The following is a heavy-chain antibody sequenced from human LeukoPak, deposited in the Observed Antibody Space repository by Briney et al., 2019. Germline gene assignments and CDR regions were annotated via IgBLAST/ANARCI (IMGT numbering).Heavy chain of an antibody. CDR1: GFTFSSYG. V-gene: IGHV3-33*01. CDR3: ARDVGGSSDY. J-gene: IGHJ4*02. Sequence: GGSVRLSCAASGFTFSSYGMHWVRQAPGKGLEGVAVRWYDGSNKYYADSVKGRFTISRDNSKNTLYLQMNSLRAEATAVYYCARDVGGSSDYWGQGTLVTVPS. CDR2: RWYDGSNK. D-gene: IGHD6-6*01.